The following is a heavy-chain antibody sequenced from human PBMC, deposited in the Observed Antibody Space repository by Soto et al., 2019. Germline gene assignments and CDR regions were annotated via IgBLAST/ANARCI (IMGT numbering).Heavy chain of an antibody. CDR1: GFTFSSYA. J-gene: IGHJ3*02. V-gene: IGHV3-23*01. CDR2: ISGSGGST. D-gene: IGHD7-27*01. CDR3: AKDSSVLGNSDAFDI. Sequence: GGSLRLSCAASGFTFSSYAMSWVRQAPGKGLEWVSAISGSGGSTYYADSVKGRFTISRDNSKNTLYLQMNSLRAEDTAIYYCAKDSSVLGNSDAFDIWGQGTMVTVSS.